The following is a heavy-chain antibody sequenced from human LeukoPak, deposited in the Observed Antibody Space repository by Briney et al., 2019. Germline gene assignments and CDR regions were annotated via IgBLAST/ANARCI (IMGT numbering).Heavy chain of an antibody. CDR1: GDSISSSSYY. Sequence: SETLSLTCTVSGDSISSSSYYWGWIRQPPGKGLEWIGYIYYSGSTNYNPSLKSRVTISVDPSKNQFSLKLSSVTAADTAIYYCVKDNGRWFDPWGQGTLVIVSS. V-gene: IGHV4-61*01. D-gene: IGHD1-26*01. CDR3: VKDNGRWFDP. J-gene: IGHJ5*02. CDR2: IYYSGST.